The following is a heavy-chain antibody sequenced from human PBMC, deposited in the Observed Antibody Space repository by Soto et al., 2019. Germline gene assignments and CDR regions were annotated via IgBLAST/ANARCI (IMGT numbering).Heavy chain of an antibody. CDR1: GFTFSDYY. J-gene: IGHJ4*02. CDR3: ARDLWDIVVVPAATGVGY. Sequence: QVQLVESGGGLVKPGGSLRLSCAASGFTFSDYYMSWIRQAPGKGLERVSYISSSGSTIYYADSVKGRFTISRDNAKNSLYLQMNSLRAEDTAVYYCARDLWDIVVVPAATGVGYWGQGTLVTVSS. CDR2: ISSSGSTI. V-gene: IGHV3-11*01. D-gene: IGHD2-2*01.